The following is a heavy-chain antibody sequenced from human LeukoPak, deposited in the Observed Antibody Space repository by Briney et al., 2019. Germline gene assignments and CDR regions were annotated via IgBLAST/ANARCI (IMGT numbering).Heavy chain of an antibody. CDR2: INWNGGST. V-gene: IGHV3-20*04. Sequence: GGSLRLSCAASGFTFDDYGMSWVRQAPGKGLEWVSGINWNGGSTGYADSVKGRFTISRDNSKNTLYLQMNSLRAEDTAVYYCARDQVVAATSNWFDPWGQGTLVTVSS. J-gene: IGHJ5*02. CDR3: ARDQVVAATSNWFDP. D-gene: IGHD2-15*01. CDR1: GFTFDDYG.